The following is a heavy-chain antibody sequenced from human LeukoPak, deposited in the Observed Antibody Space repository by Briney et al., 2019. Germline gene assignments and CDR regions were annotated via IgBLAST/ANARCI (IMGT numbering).Heavy chain of an antibody. CDR1: GFTFSSYS. J-gene: IGHJ4*02. CDR3: ARALMNYGDPIDY. Sequence: GGSLRLSCAASGFTFSSYSVNWVRQAPGKGLEWVSYISSSSSTIYYADSVKGRFTISRDNAKNSLYLQMNSLRAEDTAVYYCARALMNYGDPIDYWGQGTLVTVSS. V-gene: IGHV3-48*01. D-gene: IGHD4-17*01. CDR2: ISSSSSTI.